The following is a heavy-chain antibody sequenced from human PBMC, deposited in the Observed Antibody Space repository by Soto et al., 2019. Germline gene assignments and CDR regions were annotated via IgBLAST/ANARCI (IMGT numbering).Heavy chain of an antibody. D-gene: IGHD2-15*01. V-gene: IGHV1-8*01. CDR1: GYIFTNYD. Sequence: QVQLVQSGAEVREPGASVKVSCKASGYIFTNYDINWVRQATGQGPEWMGWMSPNNGDTGYAQKIPGRVTMTGDTSISTAYMELSSLRSEDTAVYYCARGVDAGVDYWGQGILVTVSS. CDR3: ARGVDAGVDY. CDR2: MSPNNGDT. J-gene: IGHJ4*02.